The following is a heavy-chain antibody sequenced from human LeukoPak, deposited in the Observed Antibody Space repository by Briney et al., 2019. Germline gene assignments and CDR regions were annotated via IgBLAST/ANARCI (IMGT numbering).Heavy chain of an antibody. J-gene: IGHJ4*02. CDR1: GFTFSSFA. Sequence: GGSLRLSCAASGFTFSSFAMSWVRQAPGKGLEWVSGISGSGGSTYYADSVKGRFTISRDNSKNTPYLQMNSLRAEDTAVYYCAKTYRGYSYVGDFDYWGQGTLVTVSS. D-gene: IGHD5-18*01. CDR2: ISGSGGST. CDR3: AKTYRGYSYVGDFDY. V-gene: IGHV3-23*01.